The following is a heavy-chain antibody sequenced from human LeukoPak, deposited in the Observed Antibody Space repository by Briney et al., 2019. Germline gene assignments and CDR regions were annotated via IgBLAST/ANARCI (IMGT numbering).Heavy chain of an antibody. Sequence: GGSLRLSCAASGFTFYNYAMNWVRQAPGKGLEWASSISGGGETTYYADSAKGRFTISRDNSQNTLYLQMNSLRAEDTAVYYCARDYADYVGYFFFDYWGQGTLVTVSS. CDR2: ISGGGETT. J-gene: IGHJ4*02. D-gene: IGHD4-17*01. CDR1: GFTFYNYA. V-gene: IGHV3-23*01. CDR3: ARDYADYVGYFFFDY.